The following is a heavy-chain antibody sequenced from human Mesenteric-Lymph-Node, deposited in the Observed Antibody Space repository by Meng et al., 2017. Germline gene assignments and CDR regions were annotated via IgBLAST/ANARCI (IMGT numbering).Heavy chain of an antibody. Sequence: GESLKISCAASGFTFSSYAMSWVRQAPGKGLEWVSAISGSGGSTYYADSVKGRFTISRDNSKNTLYLQMNSLRAEDTAVYYCASECSGSSCGVDYWGQGTLVTVSS. D-gene: IGHD2-15*01. V-gene: IGHV3-23*01. CDR1: GFTFSSYA. CDR2: ISGSGGST. J-gene: IGHJ4*02. CDR3: ASECSGSSCGVDY.